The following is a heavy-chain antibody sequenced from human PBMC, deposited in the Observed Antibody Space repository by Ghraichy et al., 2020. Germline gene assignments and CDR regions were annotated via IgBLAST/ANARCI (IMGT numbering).Heavy chain of an antibody. Sequence: SETLSLTCAVYGGSFSGYYWSWIRQPPGKGLEWIGEINHSGSTNYNPSLKSRVTISVDTSKNQFSLKLSSVTAADTAVYYCARVLGMCYYDSSGSPCGGMDVWGQGTTVTVSS. CDR3: ARVLGMCYYDSSGSPCGGMDV. V-gene: IGHV4-34*01. CDR1: GGSFSGYY. J-gene: IGHJ6*02. D-gene: IGHD3-22*01. CDR2: INHSGST.